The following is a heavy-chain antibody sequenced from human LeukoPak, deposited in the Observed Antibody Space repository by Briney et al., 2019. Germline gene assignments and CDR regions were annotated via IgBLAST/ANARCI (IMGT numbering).Heavy chain of an antibody. J-gene: IGHJ4*02. Sequence: GGSLRLSCAASGFTFSSSGMSWVRQAPGKGLEWVSVIGISAETYYADSVTGRFTISRDNSKNTVYLQMNSLRAEDTAIYYCAQDLRYFDYWGQGTLVTVSS. CDR2: IGISAET. CDR1: GFTFSSSG. CDR3: AQDLRYFDY. V-gene: IGHV3-23*01.